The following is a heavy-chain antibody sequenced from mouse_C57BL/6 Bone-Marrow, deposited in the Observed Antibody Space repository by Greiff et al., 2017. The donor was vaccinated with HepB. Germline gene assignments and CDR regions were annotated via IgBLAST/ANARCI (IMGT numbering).Heavy chain of an antibody. CDR1: GYAFSSSW. J-gene: IGHJ1*03. Sequence: QVQLQQSGPELVKPGASVKISCKASGYAFSSSWMNWVKQRPGKGLEWIGRIYPGDGDTNYNGKFKGKATLTEDKSSSTAYMQLSSLTSEDSAVYVCARIYDWYFDVWGTGTTVTVSS. CDR2: IYPGDGDT. V-gene: IGHV1-82*01. D-gene: IGHD2-12*01. CDR3: ARIYDWYFDV.